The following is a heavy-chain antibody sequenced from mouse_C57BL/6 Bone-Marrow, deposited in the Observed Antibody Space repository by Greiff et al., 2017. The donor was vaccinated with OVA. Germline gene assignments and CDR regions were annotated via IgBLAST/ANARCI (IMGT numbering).Heavy chain of an antibody. CDR2: ITHSGET. J-gene: IGHJ4*01. Sequence: VKVVESGPGLVKPSQSLFLTCSITGFPITSGYYWIWIRQSPGKPLEWMGYITHSGETFYNPSLQSPISITRETSKNQFFLQLNSVTTEDTAMYYCAGGRAYYSNYVGGYAMDYWGQGTSVTVSS. CDR3: AGGRAYYSNYVGGYAMDY. V-gene: IGHV12-3*01. D-gene: IGHD2-5*01. CDR1: GFPITSGYY.